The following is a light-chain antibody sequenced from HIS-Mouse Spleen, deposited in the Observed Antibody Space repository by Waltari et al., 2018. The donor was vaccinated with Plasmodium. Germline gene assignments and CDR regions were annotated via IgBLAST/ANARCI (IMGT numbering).Light chain of an antibody. J-gene: IGLJ2*01. V-gene: IGLV4-69*01. Sequence: QLVLTQSPSASASLGASAKLTCTLSRGHSTYAIAWHPQQPEKGPRYLMKLNSDGSHSKGDGIPDLFSGSSSGAERYLTISSLQSEDEADYYCQTWGTGMGVFGGGTKLTVL. CDR1: RGHSTYA. CDR2: LNSDGSH. CDR3: QTWGTGMGV.